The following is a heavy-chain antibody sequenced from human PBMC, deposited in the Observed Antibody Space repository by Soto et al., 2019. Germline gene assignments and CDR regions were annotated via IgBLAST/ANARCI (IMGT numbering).Heavy chain of an antibody. CDR1: GGSISSYY. Sequence: SETLSLTCTVSGGSISSYYWSWIRQPPGKGLEWIGYIYYSGSTNYNPSLKSRVTISVDTSKNQFSLKLSSVTAADTAVYYCARSPYYDFRSGYLDYYYYIDVRGKGTTVT. CDR3: ARSPYYDFRSGYLDYYYYIDV. CDR2: IYYSGST. V-gene: IGHV4-59*01. J-gene: IGHJ6*03. D-gene: IGHD3-3*01.